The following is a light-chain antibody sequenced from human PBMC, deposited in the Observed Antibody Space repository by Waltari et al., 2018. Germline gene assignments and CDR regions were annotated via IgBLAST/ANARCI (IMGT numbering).Light chain of an antibody. Sequence: QSALTQPPSASGSPGQSVTISCTGTSTDVGGYNYAPWYQQHPGNAPKVMIYDVTKRPSGVPDRFSGSKSGNTASLTVSGLQADDEADYYCSSYAGSNNFRVFGGGTQLTVL. CDR2: DVT. J-gene: IGLJ3*02. CDR3: SSYAGSNNFRV. CDR1: STDVGGYNY. V-gene: IGLV2-8*01.